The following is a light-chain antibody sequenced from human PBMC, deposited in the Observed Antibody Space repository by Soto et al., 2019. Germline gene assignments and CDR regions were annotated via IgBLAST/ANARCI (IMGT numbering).Light chain of an antibody. CDR1: QSVSNS. J-gene: IGKJ1*01. CDR2: AAS. CDR3: QQYETWRGT. V-gene: IGKV3-15*01. Sequence: EIVMTQSPATLSVSPGERATLSCRASQSVSNSLAWYQQKCGQAPRLLINAASTRATGIPARFSGTGSGTEFTLTISSLQSEDFAVYYCQQYETWRGTFGQGTKVDIK.